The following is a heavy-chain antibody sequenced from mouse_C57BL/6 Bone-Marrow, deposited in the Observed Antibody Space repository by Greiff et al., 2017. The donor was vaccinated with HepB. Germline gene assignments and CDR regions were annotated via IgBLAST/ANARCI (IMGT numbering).Heavy chain of an antibody. CDR1: GYTFTSYG. J-gene: IGHJ1*03. CDR2: IYPRSGNT. Sequence: QVQLQQSGAELARPGASVKLSCKASGYTFTSYGISWVKQRTGQGLEWIGGIYPRSGNTYYNEKFKGKATLTADKSSSTAYMELRSLTSEDSAVYFCARPPYYGSSYWDFDVWGTGTTVTVSS. CDR3: ARPPYYGSSYWDFDV. D-gene: IGHD1-1*01. V-gene: IGHV1-81*01.